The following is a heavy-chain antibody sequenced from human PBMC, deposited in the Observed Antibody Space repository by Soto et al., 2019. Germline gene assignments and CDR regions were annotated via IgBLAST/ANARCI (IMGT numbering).Heavy chain of an antibody. Sequence: VASVKVSCKASGYTFTSYGISWVRQAPGQGLEWMGWISAYNGNTNYAQKLQGRVTMTTDTSTSTAYMELRSLRSDDTAVYYCAKHDYGDYVLDYWGQGTLVTVSS. CDR2: ISAYNGNT. D-gene: IGHD4-17*01. CDR3: AKHDYGDYVLDY. J-gene: IGHJ4*02. V-gene: IGHV1-18*01. CDR1: GYTFTSYG.